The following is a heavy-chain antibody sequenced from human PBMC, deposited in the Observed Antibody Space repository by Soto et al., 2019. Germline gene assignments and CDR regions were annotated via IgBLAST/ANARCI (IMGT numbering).Heavy chain of an antibody. D-gene: IGHD5-12*01. Sequence: PGGSVRLSCAASGFTFSSYGMHWVRQAPGKGLEWVAVISYDGSNKYYADSVKGRFTISRDNSKNTLYLQMNSLRAEDTAVYYCAKDGYSGYDPSYYYGMDVWGQGTTVTVSS. CDR1: GFTFSSYG. V-gene: IGHV3-30*18. CDR3: AKDGYSGYDPSYYYGMDV. J-gene: IGHJ6*02. CDR2: ISYDGSNK.